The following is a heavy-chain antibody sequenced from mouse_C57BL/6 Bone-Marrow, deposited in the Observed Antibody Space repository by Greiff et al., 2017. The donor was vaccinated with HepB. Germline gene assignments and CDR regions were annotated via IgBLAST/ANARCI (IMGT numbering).Heavy chain of an antibody. CDR2: IDPNSGGT. V-gene: IGHV1-72*01. Sequence: QVQLQQPGAELVKPGASVKLSCKASGYTFTSYWMHWVKQRPGRGLEWIGRIDPNSGGTKYNEKFRSKATLTVYKPSSTAYMQLSSLTSEDSAVYYCARVTTVVATPHWYFDVWGTGTTVTVSS. CDR1: GYTFTSYW. D-gene: IGHD1-1*01. CDR3: ARVTTVVATPHWYFDV. J-gene: IGHJ1*03.